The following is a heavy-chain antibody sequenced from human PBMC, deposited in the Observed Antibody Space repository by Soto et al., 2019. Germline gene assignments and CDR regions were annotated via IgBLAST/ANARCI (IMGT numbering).Heavy chain of an antibody. CDR3: AREFGDGYTTPSLVFDY. J-gene: IGHJ4*02. V-gene: IGHV1-69*13. CDR1: GGTFSSYA. Sequence: SVKVSCKASGGTFSSYAISWVRQAPGQGLEWMGGIIPIFGTANYAQKFQGRVTITADESTSTAYMELSSLRSEDTAVYYCAREFGDGYTTPSLVFDYWGQGTMVTVSS. CDR2: IIPIFGTA. D-gene: IGHD5-12*01.